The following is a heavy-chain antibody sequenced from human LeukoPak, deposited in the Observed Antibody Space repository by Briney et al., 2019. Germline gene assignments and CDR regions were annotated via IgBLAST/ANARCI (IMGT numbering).Heavy chain of an antibody. CDR2: INPNSGGT. J-gene: IGHJ4*02. Sequence: ASVKVSRKASGYTFTGYYMHWVRQAPGQGLEWMGWINPNSGGTNYAQKFQGRVTMTRDTSISTAYMELSRLRSDDTAVYYCARSKVPAAPFDYWGQGTLVTVSS. D-gene: IGHD2-2*01. CDR3: ARSKVPAAPFDY. CDR1: GYTFTGYY. V-gene: IGHV1-2*02.